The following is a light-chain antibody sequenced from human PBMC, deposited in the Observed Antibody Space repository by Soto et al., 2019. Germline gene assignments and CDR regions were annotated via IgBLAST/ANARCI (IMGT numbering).Light chain of an antibody. CDR3: QQYTKWPLT. V-gene: IGKV3-15*01. Sequence: EIVMTQSPATLSVSPGERATLSCRASQSVYSNLAWYQQKPGQAPRLIIYHASTRATGIPARFSGGGSGTEFTLNISSRQAEDFAVYYCQQYTKWPLTFGGGTKVEIK. J-gene: IGKJ4*01. CDR2: HAS. CDR1: QSVYSN.